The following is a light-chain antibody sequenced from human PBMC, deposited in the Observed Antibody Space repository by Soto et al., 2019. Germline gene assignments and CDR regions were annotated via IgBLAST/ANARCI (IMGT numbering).Light chain of an antibody. J-gene: IGKJ1*01. Sequence: DIQMTQSPSTLSASLVDRVTITCRASQSISSWLAWYQQKPGKAPKLLVYDASSLESGVPSRFIGSGSGTEFTLTISSLQPDDFPTYYCQQYNNYWTFGQGPKVDIK. CDR2: DAS. CDR1: QSISSW. V-gene: IGKV1-5*01. CDR3: QQYNNYWT.